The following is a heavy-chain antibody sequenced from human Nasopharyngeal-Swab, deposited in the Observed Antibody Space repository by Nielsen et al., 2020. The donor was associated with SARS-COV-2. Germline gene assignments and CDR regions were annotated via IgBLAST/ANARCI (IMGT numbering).Heavy chain of an antibody. CDR1: GFTFSSYA. CDR3: ARGPGCYYDSSGSFPVY. CDR2: ISYDGSNK. Sequence: GESLKISCAASGFTFSSYAMHWVRQAPGKGLEWVAVISYDGSNKYYADSVKGRFTISRDNSKNTLYLQMNSLRAEDTAVYYCARGPGCYYDSSGSFPVYWGQGTLVTVSS. V-gene: IGHV3-30-3*01. D-gene: IGHD3-22*01. J-gene: IGHJ4*02.